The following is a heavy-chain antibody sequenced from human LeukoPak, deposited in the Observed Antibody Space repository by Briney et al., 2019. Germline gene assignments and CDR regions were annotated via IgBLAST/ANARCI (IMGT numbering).Heavy chain of an antibody. CDR1: GYTFTSYY. V-gene: IGHV1-46*01. Sequence: GASVKVSCKASGYTFTSYYMHWVRQAPGQGLEWMGIINPSGGSTSYAQKFQGRVTMTRDTSTSTVYMELSSLRSEDTAVYYCARGPSLWLRSYAFDIWGQGTMVTVSS. J-gene: IGHJ3*02. CDR2: INPSGGST. CDR3: ARGPSLWLRSYAFDI. D-gene: IGHD5-12*01.